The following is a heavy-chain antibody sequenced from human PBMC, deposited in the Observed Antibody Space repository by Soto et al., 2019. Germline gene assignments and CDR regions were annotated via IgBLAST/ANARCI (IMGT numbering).Heavy chain of an antibody. Sequence: ASVKVSCKASGYTFTSYYMHWVRQAPGQGLEWMGIINPSGGSTSYAQKFQGRVTMTRDTSASTVYMELSSLRSEDTAVYYCARTYYDFWSGYVVSPMDVWGKGTTVTVSS. CDR2: INPSGGST. CDR3: ARTYYDFWSGYVVSPMDV. J-gene: IGHJ6*03. CDR1: GYTFTSYY. V-gene: IGHV1-46*01. D-gene: IGHD3-3*01.